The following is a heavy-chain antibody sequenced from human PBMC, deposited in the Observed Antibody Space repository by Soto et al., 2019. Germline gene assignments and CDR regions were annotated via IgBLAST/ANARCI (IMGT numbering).Heavy chain of an antibody. CDR2: IYPGDSDT. CDR3: ARQGDSSGYCYADEEYYFDY. CDR1: GYSFTSYW. D-gene: IGHD3-22*01. V-gene: IGHV5-51*01. J-gene: IGHJ4*02. Sequence: GESLKISCKGSGYSFTSYWIGWVRQMPGKGLEWMGIIYPGDSDTRYSPSFQGQVTISADKSICTAYLQWSSLKASDTAMYYCARQGDSSGYCYADEEYYFDYWGQGTLVTVSS.